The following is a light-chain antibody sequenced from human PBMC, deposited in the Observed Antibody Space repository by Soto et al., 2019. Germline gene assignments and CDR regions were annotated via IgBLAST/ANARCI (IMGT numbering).Light chain of an antibody. CDR1: SSDVGGYNY. CDR3: SSYAGSNRAV. CDR2: EVS. V-gene: IGLV2-8*01. Sequence: QSALTQPPSASGYPGQSVTISCTGTSSDVGGYNYVSWYQQHPGKAPKLMIYEVSKRPSGVPDRFSGSKSGNTASLTVSGLQAEDEADYYCSSYAGSNRAVFGGGTQLTVL. J-gene: IGLJ7*01.